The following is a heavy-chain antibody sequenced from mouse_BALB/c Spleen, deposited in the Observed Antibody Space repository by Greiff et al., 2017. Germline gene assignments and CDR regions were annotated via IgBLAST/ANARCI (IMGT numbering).Heavy chain of an antibody. J-gene: IGHJ4*01. CDR2: ISSGSSTI. D-gene: IGHD2-4*01. Sequence: EVKLMESGGGLVQPGGSRKLSCAASGFTFSSFGMHWVRQAPEKGLEWVAYISSGSSTIYYADTVKGRFTISRDNPKNTLFLQMTSLRSEDTAMYYCARTMITVYAMDYWGQGTSVTVSS. V-gene: IGHV5-17*02. CDR3: ARTMITVYAMDY. CDR1: GFTFSSFG.